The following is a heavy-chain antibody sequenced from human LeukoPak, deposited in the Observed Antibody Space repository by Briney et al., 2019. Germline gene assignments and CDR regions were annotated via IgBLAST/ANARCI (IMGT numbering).Heavy chain of an antibody. Sequence: GGSLRLSCAASGFTVSSNYMSWVRQAPGKGLEWVSVIYSGGSTYYADSVKGRFTISRDNSKNTLYLQMNSLRAEDTAVYYCARERAIVWELPTFDYWGQGTLVTVSS. V-gene: IGHV3-53*01. D-gene: IGHD1-26*01. CDR3: ARERAIVWELPTFDY. J-gene: IGHJ4*02. CDR2: IYSGGST. CDR1: GFTVSSNY.